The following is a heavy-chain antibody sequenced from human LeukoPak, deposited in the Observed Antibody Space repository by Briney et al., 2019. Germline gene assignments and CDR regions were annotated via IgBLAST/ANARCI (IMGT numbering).Heavy chain of an antibody. V-gene: IGHV3-7*01. CDR1: GFTFSSYW. D-gene: IGHD3-22*01. Sequence: PGGSLRLSCAASGFTFSSYWMSWVRQAPGKGLEWVANIKQDGSEKYYVDSVKGRFTISRDNAKNSLYLQMNSLRAEDTAVYYCARESESYDSSGSTFKYWGQGTLVTVSS. J-gene: IGHJ4*02. CDR2: IKQDGSEK. CDR3: ARESESYDSSGSTFKY.